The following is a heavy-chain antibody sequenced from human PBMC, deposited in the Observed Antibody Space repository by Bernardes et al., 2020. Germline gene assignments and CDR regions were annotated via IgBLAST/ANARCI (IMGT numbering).Heavy chain of an antibody. CDR3: ARGRGVVATGGYYFDY. V-gene: IGHV4-34*01. J-gene: IGHJ4*02. CDR1: GGSFSGYY. Sequence: TLSLTCAVYGGSFSGYYWSWIRQPPGKGLEWIGEINHSGSTNYNPSLKSRVTISVDTSKNQFSLKLSSVTAADTAVYYCARGRGVVATGGYYFDYWGQGT. D-gene: IGHD5-12*01. CDR2: INHSGST.